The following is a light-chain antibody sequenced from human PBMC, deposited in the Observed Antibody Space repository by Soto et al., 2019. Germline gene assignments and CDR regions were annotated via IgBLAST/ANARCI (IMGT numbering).Light chain of an antibody. CDR3: RQYSVYWM. J-gene: IGKJ1*01. CDR1: QSVSTR. CDR2: DAS. Sequence: DIQMTQSPSSLSASVGDRVTIICRASQSVSTRLAWYQQKPGKAPKVLIYDASSWAGGVPSRFTGSGSGTEFTLTINSLQPDHFASYYCRQYSVYWMFGQGTKVEVK. V-gene: IGKV1-5*02.